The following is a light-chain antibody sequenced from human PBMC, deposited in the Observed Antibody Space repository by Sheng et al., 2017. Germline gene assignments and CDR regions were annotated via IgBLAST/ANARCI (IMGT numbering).Light chain of an antibody. CDR2: ATS. V-gene: IGKV1-NL1*01. CDR1: QSITTY. Sequence: DIQMTQSPSSLSASVGDRVTITCRASQSITTYLNWYQQKPGKAPNLLVKATSKLEIGVPSRFSGSGSGTVYTLTINSLQPEDVASYYCQQYFTTPWTFGQGTKVEVK. CDR3: QQYFTTPWT. J-gene: IGKJ1*01.